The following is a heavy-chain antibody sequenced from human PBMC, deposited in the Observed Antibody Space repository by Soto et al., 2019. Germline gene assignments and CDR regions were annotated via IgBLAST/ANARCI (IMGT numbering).Heavy chain of an antibody. CDR2: MNWKGNI. CDR3: AISQDRGGRTTCRY. Sequence: PDRSLRLSCLASGFSLDDNAMHWDRKAPKKGLVWVSGMNWKGNIGCAASVKGRLTISRDKAENSLYLQMNSLRAEDTALYYCAISQDRGGRTTCRYWGQGTQVTVSS. V-gene: IGHV3-9*01. D-gene: IGHD3-16*01. CDR1: GFSLDDNA. J-gene: IGHJ4*02.